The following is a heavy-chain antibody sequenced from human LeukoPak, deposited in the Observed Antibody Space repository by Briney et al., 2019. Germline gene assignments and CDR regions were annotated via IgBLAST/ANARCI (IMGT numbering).Heavy chain of an antibody. J-gene: IGHJ4*01. V-gene: IGHV3-11*01. CDR1: GFGFSDSY. CDR2: ISESGSDI. CDR3: STDPRLLIY. D-gene: IGHD2-8*01. Sequence: PGGSLRLSCVVSGFGFSDSYMTWIRQTPGKGLKWLAYISESGSDICYADSVKGRFTISRDNGKKSLYLQMNSLRPDDTALYYCSTDPRLLIYWGHGTLVTVSS.